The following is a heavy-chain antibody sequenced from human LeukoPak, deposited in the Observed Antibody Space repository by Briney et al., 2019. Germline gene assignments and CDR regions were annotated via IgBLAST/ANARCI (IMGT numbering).Heavy chain of an antibody. CDR3: AREFTGSGWSLYFDY. Sequence: GGSLRLSCAASGFTVSSNYMSWVRQAPGKGLEWVAVIYSGGSTYYADSVKGGCTVSRVNSKNTPYLQMNSLRAEDTAVYYCAREFTGSGWSLYFDYWGQGNLVTVSS. V-gene: IGHV3-53*01. CDR1: GFTVSSNY. J-gene: IGHJ4*02. D-gene: IGHD6-19*01. CDR2: IYSGGST.